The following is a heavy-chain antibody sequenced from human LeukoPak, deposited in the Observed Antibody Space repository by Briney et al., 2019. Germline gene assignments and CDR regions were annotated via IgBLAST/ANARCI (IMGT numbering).Heavy chain of an antibody. Sequence: RASVKVSCKASGYTFTGYYMHWVRQAPGEGLEWMGWINPNSGGTSYAQKFQGRVTLTRDTSISTAYMELSRLTSDDTAVYYCVRYYNRAAFDVWGQGTLVTVSS. V-gene: IGHV1-2*02. J-gene: IGHJ3*01. CDR2: INPNSGGT. CDR3: VRYYNRAAFDV. D-gene: IGHD5-24*01. CDR1: GYTFTGYY.